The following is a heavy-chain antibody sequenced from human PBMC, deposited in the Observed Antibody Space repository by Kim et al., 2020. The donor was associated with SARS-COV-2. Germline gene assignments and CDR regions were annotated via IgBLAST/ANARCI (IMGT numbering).Heavy chain of an antibody. D-gene: IGHD3-9*01. J-gene: IGHJ3*02. CDR3: ARGQGHNVFKDWADAFDI. CDR1: GGTFSSYA. Sequence: SVKVSCKASGGTFSSYAISWVRQAPGQGLEWMGGIIPIFGTANYAQKFQGRVTITADESTSTAYMELSSLRSEDTAVYYCARGQGHNVFKDWADAFDIWGQGTMVTVSS. V-gene: IGHV1-69*13. CDR2: IIPIFGTA.